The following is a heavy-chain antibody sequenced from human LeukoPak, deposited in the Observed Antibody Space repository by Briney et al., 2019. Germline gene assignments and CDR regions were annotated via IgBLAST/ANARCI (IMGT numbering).Heavy chain of an antibody. V-gene: IGHV1-69*05. D-gene: IGHD2-2*01. CDR2: IIPIFGTA. CDR1: GGTFSSYA. J-gene: IGHJ5*02. Sequence: SVKVSCKASGGTFSSYAISWVRQAPGQGLEWMGGIIPIFGTANYAQKFQGRVTITTDESTSTAYMELSSLRSEDTAVYYCARIVPAAREYNWFGPWGQGTQVTLSS. CDR3: ARIVPAAREYNWFGP.